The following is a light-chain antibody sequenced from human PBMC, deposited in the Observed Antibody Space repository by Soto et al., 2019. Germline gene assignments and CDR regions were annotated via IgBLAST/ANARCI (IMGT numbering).Light chain of an antibody. J-gene: IGKJ5*01. Sequence: EIVLTQSPVTLSVSPGERATLSCRASQSVNSRLAWYQHKPGQAPRLLISGASSRATGIPDRFSGSGSATDFTLTISRLEPEDFALYYCQHYGRSPITFGQGTRLEIK. CDR1: QSVNSR. CDR2: GAS. V-gene: IGKV3-20*01. CDR3: QHYGRSPIT.